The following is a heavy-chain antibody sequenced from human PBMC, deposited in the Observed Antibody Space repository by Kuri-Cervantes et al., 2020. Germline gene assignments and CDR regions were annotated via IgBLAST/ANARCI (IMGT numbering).Heavy chain of an antibody. V-gene: IGHV3-15*01. CDR2: IKSKTDGGTR. J-gene: IGHJ4*02. CDR3: TTDWLYSSWHRVDY. CDR1: GFTFSGYW. D-gene: IGHD6-13*01. Sequence: GESLKISCSASGFTFSGYWMSWVRQAPGKGLEWIGRIKSKTDGGTRDYAAPVKGRFTISRDDSKNTLYLEIDSLKTEDTAVYYCTTDWLYSSWHRVDYWGQGTLVTVSS.